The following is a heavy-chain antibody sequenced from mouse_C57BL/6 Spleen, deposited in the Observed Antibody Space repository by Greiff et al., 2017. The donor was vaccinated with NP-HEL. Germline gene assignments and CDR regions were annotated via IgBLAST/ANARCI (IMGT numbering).Heavy chain of an antibody. V-gene: IGHV1-55*01. Sequence: QVQLQQPGAELVKPGASVKMSCKASGYTFTSYWITWVKQRPGQGLEWIGDIYPGSGSTNYNEKFKSKATLTVDTSSSTAYMQLSSLTSEDSAVYYCARSPHYGDGAWFAYWGQGTLVTVSA. CDR2: IYPGSGST. CDR3: ARSPHYGDGAWFAY. J-gene: IGHJ3*01. D-gene: IGHD1-2*01. CDR1: GYTFTSYW.